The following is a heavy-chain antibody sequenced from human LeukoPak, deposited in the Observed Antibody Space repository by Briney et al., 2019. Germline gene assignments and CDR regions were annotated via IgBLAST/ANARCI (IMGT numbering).Heavy chain of an antibody. V-gene: IGHV1-69*05. CDR1: GGTFSSYA. Sequence: SVKVSCKASGGTFSSYAISWVRQAPGQGLEWMGRIIPIFGTANYAQKFQGRVTITTDESTSTAYMELSSLRSEDTAVYYCARALDILTGYSPFDYWGQGTLVTVSS. J-gene: IGHJ4*02. CDR2: IIPIFGTA. D-gene: IGHD3-9*01. CDR3: ARALDILTGYSPFDY.